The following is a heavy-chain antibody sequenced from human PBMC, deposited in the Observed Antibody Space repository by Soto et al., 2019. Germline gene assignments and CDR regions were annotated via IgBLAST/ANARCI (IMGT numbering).Heavy chain of an antibody. J-gene: IGHJ6*02. CDR2: IYSGGDT. CDR1: RLSGSSDY. Sequence: GGSLRLSFASSRLSGSSDYMGWVRQAPGKGLEWVSLIYSGGDTYYADSVKGRFTISRDISSNTIYLHMTSLRADDTAIYYCTRAGSDPGNFYISNYYAMDVWGRGTTVTVSS. D-gene: IGHD3-10*01. V-gene: IGHV3-53*01. CDR3: TRAGSDPGNFYISNYYAMDV.